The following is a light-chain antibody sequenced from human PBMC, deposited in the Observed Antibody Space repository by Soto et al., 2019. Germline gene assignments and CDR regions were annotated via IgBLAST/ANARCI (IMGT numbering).Light chain of an antibody. V-gene: IGKV1-5*03. Sequence: DIQMTQSPSTLSTSIGDRVTITCRASQNITRWLAWYQQKPGKAPKLLIYQASTLESGVPSRFSGSGSGTEFSLTISSLQPDDFAVYYCQHRSNWPLTFGVGTKVDIX. J-gene: IGKJ4*01. CDR3: QHRSNWPLT. CDR1: QNITRW. CDR2: QAS.